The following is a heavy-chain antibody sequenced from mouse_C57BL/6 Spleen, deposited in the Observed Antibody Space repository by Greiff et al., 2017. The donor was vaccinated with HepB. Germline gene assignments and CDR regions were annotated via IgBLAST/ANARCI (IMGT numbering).Heavy chain of an antibody. D-gene: IGHD1-3*01. J-gene: IGHJ4*01. CDR2: IHPSDSDT. CDR1: GYTFTSYW. V-gene: IGHV1-74*01. CDR3: ARGRRGIYYYAMDY. Sequence: QVQLQQPGAELVKPGASVKVSCKASGYTFTSYWMHWVKQRPGQGLEWIGRIHPSDSDTNYNQKFKGKATLTVDKSSSTAYMLLSSLTSEDSAVYFCARGRRGIYYYAMDYWGQGTSVTVSS.